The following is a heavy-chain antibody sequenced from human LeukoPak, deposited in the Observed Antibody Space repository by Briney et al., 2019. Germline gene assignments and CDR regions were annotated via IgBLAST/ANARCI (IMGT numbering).Heavy chain of an antibody. J-gene: IGHJ4*02. Sequence: PSETLSLTCTVSGGSISNYYWSWVRQAPGKGLEWVSAISGSGGSTYYADSVKGRFTISRDNSKNTLYLQMNSLRAEDTAVYYCAKELRYSSSQIDYWGQGTLVTVSS. D-gene: IGHD6-13*01. CDR2: ISGSGGST. CDR1: GGSISNYY. V-gene: IGHV3-23*01. CDR3: AKELRYSSSQIDY.